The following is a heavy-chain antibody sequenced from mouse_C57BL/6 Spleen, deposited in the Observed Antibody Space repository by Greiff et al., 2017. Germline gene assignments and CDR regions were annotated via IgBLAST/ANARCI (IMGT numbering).Heavy chain of an antibody. D-gene: IGHD1-1*01. CDR2: ISNVGGST. CDR3: TRLLIYSYAVGY. J-gene: IGHJ4*01. CDR1: GFTFSDYY. V-gene: IGHV5-12*01. Sequence: EVQLQESGGGLVQPGGSLKLSCAASGFTFSDYYMHWVRQTPEKRLEWVAYISNVGGSTYYPDTVKGRFTISRDNAKNTLYLQMSRLKSEDTAMYYCTRLLIYSYAVGYWGQRTSVTVSS.